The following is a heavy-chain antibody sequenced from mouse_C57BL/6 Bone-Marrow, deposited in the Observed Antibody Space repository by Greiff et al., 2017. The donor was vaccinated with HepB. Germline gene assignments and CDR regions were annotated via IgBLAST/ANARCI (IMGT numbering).Heavy chain of an antibody. J-gene: IGHJ3*01. CDR1: GFTFSDYY. V-gene: IGHV5-12*01. Sequence: EVQRVESGGGLVQPGGSLKLSCAASGFTFSDYYMYWVRQTPEKRLEWVAYISNGGGSTYYPDTVKGRFTISRDNAKNTLYLQMSRLKSEDTAMYYCARQGGFAYWGQGTLVTVSA. CDR2: ISNGGGST. CDR3: ARQGGFAY.